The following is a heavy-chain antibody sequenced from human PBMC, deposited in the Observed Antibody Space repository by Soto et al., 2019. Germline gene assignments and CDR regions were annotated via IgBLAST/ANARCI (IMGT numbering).Heavy chain of an antibody. CDR1: GGSFSGYY. CDR3: ARGLWGYYDSSGYLDY. CDR2: INHSGST. V-gene: IGHV4-34*01. D-gene: IGHD3-22*01. J-gene: IGHJ4*02. Sequence: SETLSLTCAVYGGSFSGYYWSWIRQPPGKGLEWIGEINHSGSTNYNPSLKSRVTISVDTSKNQFSLKLSSVTAADTAVYYCARGLWGYYDSSGYLDYWGQVTLVTVSS.